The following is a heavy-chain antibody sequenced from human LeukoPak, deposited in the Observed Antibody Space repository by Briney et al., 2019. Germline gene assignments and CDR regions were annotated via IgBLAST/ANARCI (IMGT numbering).Heavy chain of an antibody. CDR3: ARGSSSIYDFWSGYNDY. CDR2: IIPIFGTA. CDR1: GGTFSSYA. J-gene: IGHJ4*02. Sequence: SVKVSCKASGGTFSSYAISWVRQAPGQGLEWMGGIIPIFGTANYAQKFQGRVTITTDEPTSTAYMELSSLRSEDTAVYYCARGSSSIYDFWSGYNDYWGQGTLVTVSS. D-gene: IGHD3-3*01. V-gene: IGHV1-69*05.